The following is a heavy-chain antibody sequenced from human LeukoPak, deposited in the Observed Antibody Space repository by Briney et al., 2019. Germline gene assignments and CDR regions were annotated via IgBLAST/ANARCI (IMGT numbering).Heavy chain of an antibody. J-gene: IGHJ5*02. CDR2: IYTSGST. D-gene: IGHD6-6*01. CDR3: ARDLAYSSSSGWFDP. V-gene: IGHV4-61*02. CDR1: GGSISSGSCY. Sequence: PSETLSLTCTVSGGSISSGSCYWSWIRQPAGKGLEWIGRIYTSGSTNYNPSLKSRVTISVDTSKNQFSLKLSSVTAADTAVYYCARDLAYSSSSGWFDPWGQGTLVTVSS.